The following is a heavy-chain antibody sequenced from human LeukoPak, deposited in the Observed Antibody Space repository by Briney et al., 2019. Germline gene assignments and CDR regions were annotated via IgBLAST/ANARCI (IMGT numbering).Heavy chain of an antibody. J-gene: IGHJ4*02. CDR2: IRSTANGYAT. CDR3: TGNYYGSGSYADFDY. D-gene: IGHD3-10*01. Sequence: PGGPLRLSCAASGFTFSGSALHWVRQATGKGREWVGRIRSTANGYATAYAASVKGRFTISRDDSKNTAYLQMDSLKTEDTAVYYCTGNYYGSGSYADFDYWGQGTLVTVSS. CDR1: GFTFSGSA. V-gene: IGHV3-73*01.